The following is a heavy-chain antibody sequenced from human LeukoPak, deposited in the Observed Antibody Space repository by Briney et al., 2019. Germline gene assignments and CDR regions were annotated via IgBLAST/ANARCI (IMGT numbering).Heavy chain of an antibody. CDR1: GYSFTSYW. J-gene: IGHJ6*03. D-gene: IGHD6-6*01. V-gene: IGHV5-51*01. CDR2: IYLGDSDT. CDR3: ARHLVSSKYSSSSRYYYYMDV. Sequence: GESLKISCKGSGYSFTSYWIGWVRQMPGKGVESMGIIYLGDSDTRYSPSFQGQVTISADKSISTAYLQWSSLKASDTAMYYCARHLVSSKYSSSSRYYYYMDVWGKGTTVTVYS.